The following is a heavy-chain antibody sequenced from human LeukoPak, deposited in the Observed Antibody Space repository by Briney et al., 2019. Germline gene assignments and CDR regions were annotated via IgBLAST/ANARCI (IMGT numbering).Heavy chain of an antibody. D-gene: IGHD3-22*01. J-gene: IGHJ4*02. Sequence: SETLSLTCAVSGGSISSYYWSWIRQPPGKGLEWIGYIYYSGSTNYNPSLKSRVTISLDTSKNQFSLKLSSVTAEDTAVYYCARHFYDREFDYWGQGSLVTVSS. CDR3: ARHFYDREFDY. V-gene: IGHV4-59*08. CDR1: GGSISSYY. CDR2: IYYSGST.